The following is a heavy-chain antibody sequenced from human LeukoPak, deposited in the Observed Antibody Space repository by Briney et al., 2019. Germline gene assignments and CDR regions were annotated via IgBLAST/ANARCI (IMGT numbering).Heavy chain of an antibody. Sequence: GGSLRLSCAASGFTFSSYVMGWVRQAPGKGLEWVSAISGSGGNTYYSDSVKGRFTISRDNSKNTLYLHMNSLRAEDTAVYYCAREWITVDYWGQGTLVTVSS. V-gene: IGHV3-23*01. CDR1: GFTFSSYV. J-gene: IGHJ4*02. D-gene: IGHD5-12*01. CDR2: ISGSGGNT. CDR3: AREWITVDY.